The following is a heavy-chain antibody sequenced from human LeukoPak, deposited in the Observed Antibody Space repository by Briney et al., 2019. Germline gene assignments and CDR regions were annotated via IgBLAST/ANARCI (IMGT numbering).Heavy chain of an antibody. D-gene: IGHD1-26*01. V-gene: IGHV5-51*01. CDR2: IYPGDSDT. J-gene: IGHJ2*01. Sequence: GAALQISCEGSGSSFTSYWIGWGRQMPGKGLEWMGIIYPGDSDTRYSPSFQGQVTISADKSISTAYLQWSSLKASDTAMYYCAPGRSYGRYFDLWGRGTLVTVSS. CDR3: APGRSYGRYFDL. CDR1: GSSFTSYW.